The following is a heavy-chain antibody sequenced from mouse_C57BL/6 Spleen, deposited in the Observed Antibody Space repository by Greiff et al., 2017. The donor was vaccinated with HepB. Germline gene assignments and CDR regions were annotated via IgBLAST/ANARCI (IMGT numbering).Heavy chain of an antibody. V-gene: IGHV14-2*01. J-gene: IGHJ1*03. Sequence: VQLQQSGAELVKPGASVKLSCTASGFNIKDYYMHWVKQRTEQGLEWIGRIDPEDGETKYAPKFQGKATIPADTSSNTAYLQLSSLTSEDTAVYYCARWGPAQATWYFDVWGTGTTVTVSS. CDR2: IDPEDGET. CDR3: ARWGPAQATWYFDV. D-gene: IGHD3-2*02. CDR1: GFNIKDYY.